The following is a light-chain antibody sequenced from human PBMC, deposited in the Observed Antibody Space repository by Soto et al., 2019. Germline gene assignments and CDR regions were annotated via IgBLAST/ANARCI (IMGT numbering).Light chain of an antibody. V-gene: IGKV3-15*01. CDR1: QSLTSSY. Sequence: EIVLTQSPATMPLYPGKTACLCSRASQSLTSSYLAWYQQKHGQAPRILIYGASTRDTGIPARFSGSWSGTEFTLTFNGLQSEDFEVYYCQQYNNWPRTFGQGTRVDI. J-gene: IGKJ1*01. CDR3: QQYNNWPRT. CDR2: GAS.